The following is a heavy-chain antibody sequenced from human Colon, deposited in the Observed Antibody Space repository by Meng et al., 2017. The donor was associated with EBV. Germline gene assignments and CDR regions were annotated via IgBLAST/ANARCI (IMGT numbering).Heavy chain of an antibody. J-gene: IGHJ5*02. Sequence: QLPLQESDSGLVQPSQSLSLTCAVSGDSISSGDYSWSWIRQPPGQGLEWIGYIYHGGTTYNTSLKSRVTISVDNSKNQFSLRLTSVTAADTAVYYCARGPYCGGDCYWFDHWGQGTLVTVSS. D-gene: IGHD2-21*02. CDR1: GDSISSGDYS. V-gene: IGHV4-30-2*01. CDR3: ARGPYCGGDCYWFDH. CDR2: IYHGGTT.